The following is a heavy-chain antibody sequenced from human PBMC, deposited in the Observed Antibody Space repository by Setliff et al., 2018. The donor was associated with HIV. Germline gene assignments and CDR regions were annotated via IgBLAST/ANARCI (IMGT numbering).Heavy chain of an antibody. V-gene: IGHV4-39*01. CDR2: IYYTGTT. CDR1: GGSISSSNFY. J-gene: IGHJ4*02. Sequence: PSETLSLTCTVYGGSISSSNFYWVWIRQSPGKGLEWIGSIYYTGTTNYNPSLKSRVTISRDNTRNSLYLQMSSLRAEDTAVYYCARLTRPGGYNYALDYWGQGTQVTVSS. D-gene: IGHD5-18*01. CDR3: ARLTRPGGYNYALDY.